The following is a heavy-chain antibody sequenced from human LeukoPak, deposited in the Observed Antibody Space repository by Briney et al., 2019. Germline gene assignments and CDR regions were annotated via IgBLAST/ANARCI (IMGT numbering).Heavy chain of an antibody. Sequence: PGGSLRLSCAASGFTFSSYGMQWGRQAPGKGPEWVAVISYDGSNKYYADSVKGRFTISRDNAKTTLYLQMNSLRAEDTAVYYCAKEILTGYYLGYWGQGTLVTVYS. CDR2: ISYDGSNK. CDR1: GFTFSSYG. V-gene: IGHV3-30*18. CDR3: AKEILTGYYLGY. J-gene: IGHJ4*02. D-gene: IGHD3-9*01.